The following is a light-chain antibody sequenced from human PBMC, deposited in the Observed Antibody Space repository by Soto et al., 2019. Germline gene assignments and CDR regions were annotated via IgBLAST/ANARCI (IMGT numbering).Light chain of an antibody. CDR2: GAH. CDR1: QSVNTN. V-gene: IGKV3-15*01. CDR3: QQYNNWPQIT. J-gene: IGKJ5*01. Sequence: EIVMTQSPATLSFSPWESATLSCRASQSVNTNLAWYQHKPGQVPRLLMYGAHFRATGIPARFSGSGSGTEFTLTISGLQSEDFAVYYCQQYNNWPQITFGQGTRLEIK.